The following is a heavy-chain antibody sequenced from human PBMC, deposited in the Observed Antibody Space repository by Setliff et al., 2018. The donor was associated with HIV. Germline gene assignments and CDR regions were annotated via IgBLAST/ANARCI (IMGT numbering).Heavy chain of an antibody. CDR1: GGSISGYY. D-gene: IGHD3-3*01. CDR3: ARDWSRDGYYFWGV. Sequence: KPSETLSLTCTVSGGSISGYYWSWIRQPPGKGLEWIGYIYYIGNTNYNPSLKGRVTLSVDTSKNQLSLKLSSVTAADTAVYYCARDWSRDGYYFWGVWGKGTTVTVSS. CDR2: IYYIGNT. J-gene: IGHJ6*04. V-gene: IGHV4-59*01.